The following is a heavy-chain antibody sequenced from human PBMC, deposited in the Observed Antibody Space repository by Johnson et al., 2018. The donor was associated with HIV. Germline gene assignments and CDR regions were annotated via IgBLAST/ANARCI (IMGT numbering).Heavy chain of an antibody. V-gene: IGHV3-30*04. CDR2: ISYDGSNK. J-gene: IGHJ3*02. Sequence: QVQLVESGGGVVQPGRSLRLSCAASGFTFSSYGMHWVRQAPGKGLEWMAVISYDGSNKYYADSVKVRFTISRDNSKNTLYLQMNSLRAEDTAVYYCARDPEIVVVIEHDAFDIWGQGTMVTVSS. CDR3: ARDPEIVVVIEHDAFDI. CDR1: GFTFSSYG. D-gene: IGHD3-22*01.